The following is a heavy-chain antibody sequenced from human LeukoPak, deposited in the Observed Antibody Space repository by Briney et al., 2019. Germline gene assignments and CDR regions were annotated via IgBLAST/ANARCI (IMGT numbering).Heavy chain of an antibody. CDR1: GGSISSSSYY. CDR3: AIPAVKYSNYYFDY. Sequence: SETLSLTCTVSGGSISSSSYYWGWIRQPPGQGLEWIGSLYYSGTTYYNPFIKRRVTITVDTSKNLFSQNQSSMTAAAAVVYYCAIPAVKYSNYYFDYWGQGTLVTVSS. CDR2: LYYSGTT. J-gene: IGHJ4*01. V-gene: IGHV4-39*01. D-gene: IGHD4-11*01.